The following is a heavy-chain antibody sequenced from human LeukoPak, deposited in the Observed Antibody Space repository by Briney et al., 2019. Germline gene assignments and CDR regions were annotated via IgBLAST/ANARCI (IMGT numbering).Heavy chain of an antibody. V-gene: IGHV4-59*12. Sequence: SETLSLTCTVSGGSISSYYWSWIRQPPGKGLEWIGYIYYSGRTNYNPSLKSRVTMSVDTSKNQFSLKLSSVTAADTAVYYCARDWKETVVSYYYYYMDVWGKGTTVTVSS. D-gene: IGHD4-23*01. CDR1: GGSISSYY. CDR2: IYYSGRT. J-gene: IGHJ6*03. CDR3: ARDWKETVVSYYYYYMDV.